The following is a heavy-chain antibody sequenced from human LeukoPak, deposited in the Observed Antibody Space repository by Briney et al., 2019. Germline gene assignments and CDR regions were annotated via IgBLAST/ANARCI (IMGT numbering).Heavy chain of an antibody. CDR3: ARVAAEVVGVPGAIGFGWLRRDYYYMDV. V-gene: IGHV3-74*01. CDR2: INSDGSST. D-gene: IGHD2-2*02. Sequence: GGSLRLSCAASGFTFSSYWMHWVRQAPGKGLVWVSRINSDGSSTSYADSVKGRFTISRDNAKNTLYLQMNSLRAEDTAVYYCARVAAEVVGVPGAIGFGWLRRDYYYMDVWGKGTTVTVSS. CDR1: GFTFSSYW. J-gene: IGHJ6*03.